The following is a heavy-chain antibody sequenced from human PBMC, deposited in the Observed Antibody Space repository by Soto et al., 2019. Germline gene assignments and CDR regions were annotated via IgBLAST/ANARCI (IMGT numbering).Heavy chain of an antibody. CDR1: GFTFSSYG. CDR2: ISYDGSNK. Sequence: GGSLRLSCAASGFTFSSYGMHWVRQAPGKGLEWVAVISYDGSNKYYADSVKGRFTISRDNSKNTLYLQMNSLRAEDTAVYYCAKPYSSSSGYYFDYWGQGTLVTVSS. CDR3: AKPYSSSSGYYFDY. V-gene: IGHV3-30*18. D-gene: IGHD6-6*01. J-gene: IGHJ4*02.